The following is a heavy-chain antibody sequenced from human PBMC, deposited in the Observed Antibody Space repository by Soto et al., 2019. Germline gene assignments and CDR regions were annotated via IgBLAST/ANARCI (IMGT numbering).Heavy chain of an antibody. CDR1: GGSISSGDYY. D-gene: IGHD3-22*01. J-gene: IGHJ6*02. CDR3: AREGYYYDSSGRYYYGMDV. CDR2: IYYSGST. Sequence: QVQLQESGPGQVKPSQTLSLTCTVSGGSISSGDYYWSWIRQPPGKGLEWMGYIYYSGSTYYNPSLKSRVTISVDTSKNQFSLKLSSVTAADTAVYHCAREGYYYDSSGRYYYGMDVWGQGTTVTVSS. V-gene: IGHV4-30-4*01.